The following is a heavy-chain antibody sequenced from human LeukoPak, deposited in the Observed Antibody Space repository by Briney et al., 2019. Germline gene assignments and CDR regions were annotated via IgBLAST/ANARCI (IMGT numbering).Heavy chain of an antibody. J-gene: IGHJ4*02. CDR3: TPDQRWESFSDF. CDR1: GFPFSMAW. CDR2: IKSKTDGGTT. V-gene: IGHV3-15*01. Sequence: PGGSLRLSCAVFGSGFPFSMAWMSWVRQAPGKGLEWVGRIKSKTDGGTTDYAAPVKGRFTISRDDSKNTLYLQMDSLKTEDTAVYYCTPDQRWESFSDFWGQGTLVTVSS. D-gene: IGHD1-26*01.